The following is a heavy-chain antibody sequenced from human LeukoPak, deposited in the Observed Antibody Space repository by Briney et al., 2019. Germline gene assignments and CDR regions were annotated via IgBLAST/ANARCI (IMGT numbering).Heavy chain of an antibody. Sequence: SVKVSRKASGGTLSSYTISRVRQEPGQGPEWMGRIIPILGIANDAQKFQGRDTITADKTPSTAYIELSSLRSEDTAVYYSAREEGYYDASFDYWGQGTLVTVSS. CDR3: AREEGYYDASFDY. V-gene: IGHV1-69*04. J-gene: IGHJ4*02. D-gene: IGHD3-22*01. CDR2: IIPILGIA. CDR1: GGTLSSYT.